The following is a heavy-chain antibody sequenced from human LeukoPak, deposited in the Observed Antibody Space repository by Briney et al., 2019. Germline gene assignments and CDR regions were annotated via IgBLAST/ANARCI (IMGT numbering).Heavy chain of an antibody. Sequence: ASVKVSCKPSGYTFTSYDINWVRQATGQGLEWMGWMNPNNGNTGYAQKFQGRVTMTRDTSINTAYMDLSSLRSEDTAVYYCGRVESGSLLLYGMDVWGQGTTVTVSS. CDR2: MNPNNGNT. D-gene: IGHD3-10*01. CDR3: GRVESGSLLLYGMDV. CDR1: GYTFTSYD. J-gene: IGHJ6*02. V-gene: IGHV1-8*01.